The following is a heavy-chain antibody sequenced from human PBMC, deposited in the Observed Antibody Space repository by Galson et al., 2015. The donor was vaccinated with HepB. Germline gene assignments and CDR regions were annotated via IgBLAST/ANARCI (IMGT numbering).Heavy chain of an antibody. Sequence: SVKVSCKASGGTFSSYAISWVRQAPGQGLEWMGGIIPIFGTANYAQKFQGRVTITADESTSTAYMELSSLRSEDTAVYYCARLPLEYSSSSLWYYFDYWGQGTLVTVSS. CDR3: ARLPLEYSSSSLWYYFDY. V-gene: IGHV1-69*13. J-gene: IGHJ4*02. D-gene: IGHD6-6*01. CDR2: IIPIFGTA. CDR1: GGTFSSYA.